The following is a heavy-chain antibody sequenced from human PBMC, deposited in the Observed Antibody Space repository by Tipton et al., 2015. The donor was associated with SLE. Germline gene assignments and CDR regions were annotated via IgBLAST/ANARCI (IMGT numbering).Heavy chain of an antibody. D-gene: IGHD3-9*01. J-gene: IGHJ4*02. CDR1: GGSFSGYY. CDR3: ARAGILTGYYPYFDY. CDR2: INHSGST. Sequence: TLSLTCAVYGGSFSGYYWSWIRQTPGKGLEWIGEINHSGSTNYNPSLKSRVTISVDTSKNQFSLKLSSVTAADTAVYYCARAGILTGYYPYFDYWGQGTLVTVSS. V-gene: IGHV4-34*01.